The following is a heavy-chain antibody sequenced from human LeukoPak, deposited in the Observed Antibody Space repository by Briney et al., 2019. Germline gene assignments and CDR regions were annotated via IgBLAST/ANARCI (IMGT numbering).Heavy chain of an antibody. J-gene: IGHJ4*02. Sequence: PGTSLRLSCAASGFTFNNFGMSWVRQAPGKGLEWVASISSSSTYIYYGGSVKGRFTISRDNAKNLVYLEMNSLRAEDTAVYYCARVPGEMGATLAYLDYWGQGTLVFVSS. D-gene: IGHD1-26*01. CDR2: ISSSSTYI. CDR1: GFTFNNFG. CDR3: ARVPGEMGATLAYLDY. V-gene: IGHV3-21*01.